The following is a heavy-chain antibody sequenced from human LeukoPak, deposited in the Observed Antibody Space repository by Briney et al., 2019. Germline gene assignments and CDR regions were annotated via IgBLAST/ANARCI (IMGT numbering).Heavy chain of an antibody. D-gene: IGHD1-14*01. V-gene: IGHV3-53*01. CDR2: LYSDGNT. J-gene: IGHJ4*02. CDR3: ARGVEPLAANTLAY. Sequence: GGSLRLSCAASGFTVITNDMTWVRQAPGRGLEWVSVLYSDGNTKCADSVQGRFTISRDNSKNTLYLEMNSLSPDDTAVYYCARGVEPLAANTLAYWGQGTLVTVSS. CDR1: GFTVITND.